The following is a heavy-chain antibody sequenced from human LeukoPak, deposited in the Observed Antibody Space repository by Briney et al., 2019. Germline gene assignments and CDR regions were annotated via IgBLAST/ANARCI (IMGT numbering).Heavy chain of an antibody. D-gene: IGHD2-15*01. Sequence: AETLSLTYTVSGGSLSSYYWSWLRQAPRKGREGIGDIYYRGRTNYKHSLKSRVTIPVDTSKTQFSLKLSAVTAADTAVYYCARDGRYCSGGSCYSGWFDPWGQGTLVTVSS. CDR3: ARDGRYCSGGSCYSGWFDP. J-gene: IGHJ5*02. CDR2: IYYRGRT. CDR1: GGSLSSYY. V-gene: IGHV4-59*01.